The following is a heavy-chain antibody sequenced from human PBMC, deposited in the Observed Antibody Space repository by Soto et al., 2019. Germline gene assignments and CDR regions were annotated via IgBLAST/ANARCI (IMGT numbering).Heavy chain of an antibody. CDR2: ISWKSGTI. CDR3: AKDMSARSDSWLNWFDP. D-gene: IGHD2-2*01. Sequence: EVQLVESGGGLVQPGGSLRLSCAASGFTFDDYVMHWVRQAPGKGLEWVSGISWKSGTIGYADSVQGRFTISRDNAKNSLYLQMSSLRTEDTAFCYCAKDMSARSDSWLNWFDPWGQGTLVTVSS. J-gene: IGHJ5*02. CDR1: GFTFDDYV. V-gene: IGHV3-9*01.